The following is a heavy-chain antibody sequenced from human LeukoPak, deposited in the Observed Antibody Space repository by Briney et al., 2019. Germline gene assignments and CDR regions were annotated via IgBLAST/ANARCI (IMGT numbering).Heavy chain of an antibody. CDR3: ARASIVGATKVAFDI. CDR1: GFTFSSYS. V-gene: IGHV3-21*01. Sequence: GGSLRLSCAASGFTFSSYSMNWVRQAPGKGLEWVSSISSSSSSYIYYADSVKGRFTISRDNAKNSLYLQMNSLRAEDTAVYYCARASIVGATKVAFDIWGQGTMVTVSS. J-gene: IGHJ3*02. CDR2: ISSSSSSYI. D-gene: IGHD1-26*01.